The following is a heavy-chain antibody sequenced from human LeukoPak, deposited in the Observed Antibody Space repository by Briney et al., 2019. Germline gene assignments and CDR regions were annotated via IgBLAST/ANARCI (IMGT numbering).Heavy chain of an antibody. J-gene: IGHJ4*02. CDR3: ARGRGSPSLFGY. CDR1: GFTFRSYS. Sequence: GGSLRLSCAASGFTFRSYSMNWVGQAPATRLEWVSYISSSSTIYYADSVKGRFTISRDNAKNSLYLQMNSLRDEDTAVYSCARGRGSPSLFGYWGQGTLVTVSS. V-gene: IGHV3-48*02. CDR2: ISSSSTI. D-gene: IGHD3-16*01.